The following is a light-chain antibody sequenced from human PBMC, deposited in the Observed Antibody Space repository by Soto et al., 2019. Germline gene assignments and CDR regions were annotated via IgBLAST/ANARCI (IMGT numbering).Light chain of an antibody. CDR3: QSYDSSLSGYV. CDR1: SSNIGAGYE. Sequence: QSVLTQPPSVSEAPRQRVTISCTGSSSNIGAGYEAHWYQQVPGTAPKLLIYENNNRPSGVPDRFSGYKSGTSASLAITGLQAEDEAEYYCQSYDSSLSGYVFGTGTKLTVL. CDR2: ENN. V-gene: IGLV1-40*01. J-gene: IGLJ1*01.